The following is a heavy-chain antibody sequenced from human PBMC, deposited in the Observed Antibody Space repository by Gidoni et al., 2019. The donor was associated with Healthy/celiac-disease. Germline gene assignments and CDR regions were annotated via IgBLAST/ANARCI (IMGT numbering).Heavy chain of an antibody. D-gene: IGHD5-12*01. V-gene: IGHV5-51*01. J-gene: IGHJ4*02. CDR1: GYSFTSYW. Sequence: EVQLVQSGAEVKKPGESLKISCRGSGYSFTSYWIGWVRQMPGKGLEWMGIIYPGDSDTRYSPSFQGQVTISADKSISTAYLQWSSLKASDTAMYYCARQGRDGYNYWVTFRGAIDYWGQGTLVTVSS. CDR3: ARQGRDGYNYWVTFRGAIDY. CDR2: IYPGDSDT.